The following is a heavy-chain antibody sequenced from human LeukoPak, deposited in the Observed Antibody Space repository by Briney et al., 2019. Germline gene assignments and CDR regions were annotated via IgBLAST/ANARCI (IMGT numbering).Heavy chain of an antibody. Sequence: GGSLRLSCAASGFTVSSNYMSWVRQAPGKGLEWVSVICSGGSTYYADSVKGRFTISRDNSKNTLYLQMNSLRAEDTAVYYCASYYYDSSGPRIRQAFDIWGQGTMVTVSS. J-gene: IGHJ3*02. D-gene: IGHD3-22*01. CDR2: ICSGGST. CDR3: ASYYYDSSGPRIRQAFDI. V-gene: IGHV3-53*01. CDR1: GFTVSSNY.